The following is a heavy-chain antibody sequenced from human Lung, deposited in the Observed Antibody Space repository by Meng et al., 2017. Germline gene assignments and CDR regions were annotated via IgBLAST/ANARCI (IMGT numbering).Heavy chain of an antibody. D-gene: IGHD4-11*01. CDR2: INHSGST. CDR3: ARGPTTMAHDFDY. CDR1: GGSFSDYY. V-gene: IGHV4-34*02. J-gene: IGHJ4*02. Sequence: QRRLRQGGAVRWKASETLCPTCVGAGGSFSDYYGSWIRQPPGKGLEWTGEINHSGSTNYTPSLESRATISVDTSQNNLSRKLSSVTAADSAVYYCARGPTTMAHDFDYWGQGTLVTVSS.